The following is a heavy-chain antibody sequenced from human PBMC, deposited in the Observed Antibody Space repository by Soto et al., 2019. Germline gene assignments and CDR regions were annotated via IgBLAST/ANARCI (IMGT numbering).Heavy chain of an antibody. CDR3: ARLGSVGSSLYYYYGMDF. Sequence: ASVKVSCKASGYTFTSYGISWVRQAPGQGLEWMGWISAYNGNTNYAQKLQGRVTMTTDTSTSTAYMELRSLRSDDTAVYYCARLGSVGSSLYYYYGMDFWGQGTTVTVS. J-gene: IGHJ6*02. V-gene: IGHV1-18*04. CDR1: GYTFTSYG. CDR2: ISAYNGNT. D-gene: IGHD2-15*01.